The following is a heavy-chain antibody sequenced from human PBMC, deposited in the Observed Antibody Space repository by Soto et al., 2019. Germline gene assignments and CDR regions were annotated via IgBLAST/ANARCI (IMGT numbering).Heavy chain of an antibody. D-gene: IGHD3-3*01. CDR2: ISGSGGST. J-gene: IGHJ5*02. CDR1: GFTFSSYA. V-gene: IGHV3-23*01. Sequence: GGSLRLSCAASGFTFSSYAMSWVRQAPGKGLEWVSAISGSGGSTYYADSVKGRCTISRDNSKNPLYLQMNSLRAEDTAVYYCAKDPEKAYYDFWSGLNWFDPWGQGTLVTVSS. CDR3: AKDPEKAYYDFWSGLNWFDP.